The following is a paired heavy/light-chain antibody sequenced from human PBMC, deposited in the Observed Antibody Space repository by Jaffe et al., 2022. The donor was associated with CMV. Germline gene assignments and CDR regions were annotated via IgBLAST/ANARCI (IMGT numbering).Light chain of an antibody. CDR1: QSLLHSDGKTY. V-gene: IGKV2D-29*01. CDR2: EVS. J-gene: IGKJ4*01. CDR3: LQSISLPPT. Sequence: DIVMTQTPLSLSVTPGQPASISCKSSQSLLHSDGKTYLYWFLQKPGQPPKLLMYEVSGRFSGVSDRFIGSGSGTDFTLKISRVEAEDVGLYYCLQSISLPPTFGGGTKVEIK.
Heavy chain of an antibody. CDR2: ISNTGSRT. D-gene: IGHD3-16*01. Sequence: EVQLVESGGRLVRPGGSLRLSCAASGFTFSVYPMSWVRQAPGKGLQWLSEISNTGSRTYYADFVKGRFTISRDNAQNSLYLQLNNLRDEDTAVYYCACVYVGAAVPAVWGQGTLVTVSS. CDR1: GFTFSVYP. V-gene: IGHV3-48*02. CDR3: ACVYVGAAVPAV. J-gene: IGHJ4*02.